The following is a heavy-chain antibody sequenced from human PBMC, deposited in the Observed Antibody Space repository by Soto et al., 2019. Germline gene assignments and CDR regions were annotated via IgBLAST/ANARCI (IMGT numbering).Heavy chain of an antibody. V-gene: IGHV3-48*02. CDR2: ISSSSNTI. D-gene: IGHD3-3*01. CDR3: ARVIWSGYLTSDY. CDR1: GFTFSTSS. J-gene: IGHJ4*02. Sequence: EVQLVESGGGLGQPGGSLRLSCVVSGFTFSTSSMNWVRQAPGKGLEWVSYISSSSNTIYADSVKGRFTISSDNAKNSLYLQMNSLRDEDTAVYYCARVIWSGYLTSDYWGQGTLVTVSS.